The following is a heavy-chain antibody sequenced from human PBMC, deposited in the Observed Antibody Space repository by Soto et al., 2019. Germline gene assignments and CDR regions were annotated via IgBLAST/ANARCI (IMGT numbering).Heavy chain of an antibody. CDR1: GFTFSTSA. Sequence: ASVKVSCKASGFTFSTSAGRWVRQARGQGLEWMGGIIPIFGTANYAQKFQGRVTITADESTSTAYMELSSLRSEDTAVYYCATSYYYDSSGYYYDYWGQGTMVTVSS. D-gene: IGHD3-22*01. CDR2: IIPIFGTA. CDR3: ATSYYYDSSGYYYDY. V-gene: IGHV1-69*13. J-gene: IGHJ4*03.